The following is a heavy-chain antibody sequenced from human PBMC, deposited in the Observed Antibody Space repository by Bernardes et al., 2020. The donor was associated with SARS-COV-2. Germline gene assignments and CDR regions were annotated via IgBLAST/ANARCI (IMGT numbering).Heavy chain of an antibody. J-gene: IGHJ6*02. CDR1: GFTFNNFG. D-gene: IGHD5-18*01. CDR3: AKVQAILWIRPHQSGMDV. Sequence: GGSLRLSCAASGFTFNNFGMHWVRQAPGKGLEWVAFISYDGIKKYYRESLEGRFTISKDSSKNTVYLQLNNLRAEDTAVYYCAKVQAILWIRPHQSGMDVWGQGTTVTVSS. CDR2: ISYDGIKK. V-gene: IGHV3-30*18.